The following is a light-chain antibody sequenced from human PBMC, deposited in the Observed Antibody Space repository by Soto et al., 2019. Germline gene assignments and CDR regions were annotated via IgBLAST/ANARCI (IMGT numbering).Light chain of an antibody. J-gene: IGKJ4*01. CDR2: GAS. Sequence: EIVLTQSPGTLSLSPGERATLSCRASQNVSSTYLAWYQQKPGQAPRLLIYGASSRATGIPDRFSASGSGTDFTLTISRLEPEDFAVYYCEQYGNSALTFGGGTKVEIK. CDR3: EQYGNSALT. V-gene: IGKV3-20*01. CDR1: QNVSSTY.